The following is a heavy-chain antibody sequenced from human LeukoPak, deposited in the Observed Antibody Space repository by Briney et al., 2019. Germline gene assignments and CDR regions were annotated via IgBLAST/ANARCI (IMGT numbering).Heavy chain of an antibody. V-gene: IGHV1-8*01. J-gene: IGHJ6*03. CDR3: ARVSRAIWDMDV. D-gene: IGHD7-27*01. Sequence: ASVKVSCKASGYTFTRYDIHWVRQATGQGLEWMGWMNPNSGTSGYAQKFQGRVTMTRHTSTSTAYMELSSLRSEDTAVYYCARVSRAIWDMDVWGKGTTVTVSS. CDR1: GYTFTRYD. CDR2: MNPNSGTS.